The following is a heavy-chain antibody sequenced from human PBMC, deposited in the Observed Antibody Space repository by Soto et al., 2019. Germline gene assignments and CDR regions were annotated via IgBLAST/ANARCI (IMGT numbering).Heavy chain of an antibody. CDR2: IKEDGRET. CDR3: ARERPSGLVDLDY. J-gene: IGHJ4*02. D-gene: IGHD3-9*01. V-gene: IGHV3-7*01. CDR1: GFTFSNYW. Sequence: EVQLVESGGGLVQPGGSLRLSCAASGFTFSNYWMSWVRQAPGKGLEWLANIKEDGRETNYVDSVKGRFTISRDNAKNSPYLQINSLRAEDTAVCYCARERPSGLVDLDYWGQGTLVTVSS.